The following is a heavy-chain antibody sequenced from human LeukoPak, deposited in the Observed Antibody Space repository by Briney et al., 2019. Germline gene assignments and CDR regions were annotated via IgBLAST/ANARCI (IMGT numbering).Heavy chain of an antibody. CDR2: INHSGST. CDR1: GGSISSGSYY. V-gene: IGHV4-39*07. D-gene: IGHD1-26*01. J-gene: IGHJ4*02. Sequence: PSETLSLTCTVSGGSISSGSYYWSWIRQPPGKGLEWIGEINHSGSTNYNPSLKSRVTISVDTSKNQFSLKLSSVTAADTAVYYCARVGHSIVGARPLFDYWGQGTLVTVSS. CDR3: ARVGHSIVGARPLFDY.